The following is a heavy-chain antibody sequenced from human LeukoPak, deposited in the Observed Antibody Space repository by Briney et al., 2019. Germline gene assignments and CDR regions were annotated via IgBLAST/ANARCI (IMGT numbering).Heavy chain of an antibody. D-gene: IGHD1-7*01. Sequence: PGGSLRLSCAASGFTFSSYAMSWVRQAPGKGLEWVSAISGSGGSTNYADSVKGRFTISRDNSKNTLYLQMNSLRAEDTAVYYCATQIAGTTQTWGQGTLATVSS. CDR3: ATQIAGTTQT. J-gene: IGHJ5*02. CDR2: ISGSGGST. V-gene: IGHV3-23*01. CDR1: GFTFSSYA.